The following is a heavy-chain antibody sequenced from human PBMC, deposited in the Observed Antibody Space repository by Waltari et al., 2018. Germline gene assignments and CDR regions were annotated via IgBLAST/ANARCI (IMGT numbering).Heavy chain of an antibody. CDR1: GITIVDYA. CDR3: LKPHVAVAGVDAFDV. D-gene: IGHD6-19*01. Sequence: EVRLLESGGGLVQPGGSLRLSCAASGITIVDYALNWARQAPGRGPEWVASISGGGRGTYYADSVKGRFIISRDTSTNTVYLQLNSLRAEDTAVYYCLKPHVAVAGVDAFDVWGPGTLVTVSS. CDR2: ISGGGRGT. J-gene: IGHJ3*01. V-gene: IGHV3-23*01.